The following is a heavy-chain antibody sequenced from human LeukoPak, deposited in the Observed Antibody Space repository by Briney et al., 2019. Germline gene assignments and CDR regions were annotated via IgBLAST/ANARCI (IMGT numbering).Heavy chain of an antibody. D-gene: IGHD3-16*01. CDR2: IRYDGSNK. J-gene: IGHJ6*02. CDR1: GFTFSSYG. CDR3: AKDWISYGPGVWSYYYGMDV. Sequence: GGSLRLSCAASGFTFSSYGMHWVRQAPGKGLEWVAFIRYDGSNKYYADSVKGRFTISRDNSKNALYLQMNSLRAEDTAVYYCAKDWISYGPGVWSYYYGMDVWGQGTTVTVSS. V-gene: IGHV3-30*02.